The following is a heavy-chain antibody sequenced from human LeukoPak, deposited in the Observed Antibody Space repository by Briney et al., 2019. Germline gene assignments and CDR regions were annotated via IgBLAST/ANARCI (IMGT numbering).Heavy chain of an antibody. CDR1: GGTFSSYA. Sequence: SVKVSCKASGGTFSSYAISWVRQAPGQGLEWVGGIIPIFGTANYAQKFQGRVTITTDESTSTAYMELSSLRSEDTAVYYCASTSGYCSSTSCRPWFDPWGQGTLVTVSS. V-gene: IGHV1-69*05. D-gene: IGHD2-2*01. CDR3: ASTSGYCSSTSCRPWFDP. CDR2: IIPIFGTA. J-gene: IGHJ5*02.